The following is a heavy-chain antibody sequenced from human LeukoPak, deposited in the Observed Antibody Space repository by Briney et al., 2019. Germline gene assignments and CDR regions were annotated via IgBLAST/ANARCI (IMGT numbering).Heavy chain of an antibody. CDR1: GYTFTSYG. CDR3: ASRSSSHYPLWFDP. J-gene: IGHJ5*02. V-gene: IGHV1-18*01. Sequence: ASVKVSCKASGYTFTSYGISWVRQAPGQGLDWMGCIRAYKSNTNYAQKLQGRVTMTTDTSTSTAYMELRSLRSDDTAVYYCASRSSSHYPLWFDPWGQGTLVTVSS. D-gene: IGHD6-13*01. CDR2: IRAYKSNT.